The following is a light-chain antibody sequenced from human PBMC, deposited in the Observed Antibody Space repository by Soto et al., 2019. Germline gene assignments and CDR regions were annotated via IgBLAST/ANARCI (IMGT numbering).Light chain of an antibody. CDR1: QDISNY. CDR2: DAS. V-gene: IGKV1-33*01. J-gene: IGKJ2*01. Sequence: DIQMTQSPSSLSASVGDRVTITCQASQDISNYLNWYQQKPGKAPKLLIYDASNLETGVPSRFSGSGSGTEFTLTISSLQSEDLAVYYCQQYNSWPLYTFGQGTKLEIK. CDR3: QQYNSWPLYT.